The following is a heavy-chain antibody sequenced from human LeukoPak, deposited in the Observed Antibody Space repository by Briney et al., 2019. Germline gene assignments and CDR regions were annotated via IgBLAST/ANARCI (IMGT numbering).Heavy chain of an antibody. CDR2: MNPNSGNT. J-gene: IGHJ6*02. CDR1: GYTFTSYD. CDR3: ARRGPFLGGLLSSGMDV. D-gene: IGHD3-3*02. V-gene: IGHV1-8*01. Sequence: ASVKVSCKASGYTFTSYDINWVRQATGQGLEWMGWMNPNSGNTGYAQKFQGRVTMTRNTSISTAYMELSSLRSEDTAVYYCARRGPFLGGLLSSGMDVWGQGTTVTVSS.